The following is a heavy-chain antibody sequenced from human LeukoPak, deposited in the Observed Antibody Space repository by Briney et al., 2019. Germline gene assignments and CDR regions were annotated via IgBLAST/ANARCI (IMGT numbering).Heavy chain of an antibody. J-gene: IGHJ4*02. D-gene: IGHD1-1*01. CDR1: GFTFSSYS. CDR3: AKDLANSWTTDY. V-gene: IGHV3-30*18. Sequence: QTGGSLGLSCAASGFTFSSYSMNWVRQAPGKGLEWVALISHSGSEKYYADSVEGRFTISRDNSRNTLYLQMNSLSVEDTAFYYCAKDLANSWTTDYWGQGTLVTVSS. CDR2: ISHSGSEK.